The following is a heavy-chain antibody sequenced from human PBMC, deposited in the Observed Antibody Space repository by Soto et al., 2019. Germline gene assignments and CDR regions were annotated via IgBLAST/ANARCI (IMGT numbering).Heavy chain of an antibody. Sequence: PSETLSLTCTVSGGSISSGDHYWSWIRQSPGKGLEWIGYIYYSGSTHYNPSLKSRVTISVNTSKNQFSLKLSSVTAADTAVYYCARSRYCRRTACYYWFDPWGQGTLVTVSS. J-gene: IGHJ5*02. CDR2: IYYSGST. CDR3: ARSRYCRRTACYYWFDP. CDR1: GGSISSGDHY. V-gene: IGHV4-30-4*01. D-gene: IGHD2-2*01.